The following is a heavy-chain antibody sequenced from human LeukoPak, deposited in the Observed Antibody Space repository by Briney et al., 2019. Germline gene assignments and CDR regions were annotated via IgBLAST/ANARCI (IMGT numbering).Heavy chain of an antibody. CDR2: IHYSGST. Sequence: SETLSLTCTVPGGSMSTYYWSWNRQPPGKGLEWIGYIHYSGSTSYNPSLRSRVTISGDMSKNQFSLKLSSVIAADTAVYYCARARVGATSDDALDIWGQGTMVTVSS. V-gene: IGHV4-59*01. J-gene: IGHJ3*02. CDR1: GGSMSTYY. D-gene: IGHD1-26*01. CDR3: ARARVGATSDDALDI.